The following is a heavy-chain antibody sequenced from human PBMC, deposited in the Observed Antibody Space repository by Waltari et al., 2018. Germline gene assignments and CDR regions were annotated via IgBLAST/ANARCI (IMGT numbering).Heavy chain of an antibody. J-gene: IGHJ6*02. CDR2: IYYSGST. V-gene: IGHV4-59*01. D-gene: IGHD3-16*01. Sequence: QVQLQESGPGLVKPSETLSLTSTVSGGSISSYYWSWIRPPPGQGLAWIGYIYYSGSTNYNPSLKSRVTISVDTSKNQFSLKLSSVTTADTAVYYCARVGGGPRYYYYYYGMDVWGQGTTVTVSS. CDR1: GGSISSYY. CDR3: ARVGGGPRYYYYYYGMDV.